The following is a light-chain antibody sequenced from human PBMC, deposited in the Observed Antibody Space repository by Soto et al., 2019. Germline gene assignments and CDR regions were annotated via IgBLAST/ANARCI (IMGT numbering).Light chain of an antibody. Sequence: EIVMTQSPATLSVSPGERATLSCRASQSITSNLALYQQKPGQAPRLLIYAASTRATGIPAKFSASGSGTVFTLTISSLQSDDYVVYYCHLYNIRPYTFGQGTKLEI. J-gene: IGKJ2*01. V-gene: IGKV3-15*01. CDR2: AAS. CDR3: HLYNIRPYT. CDR1: QSITSN.